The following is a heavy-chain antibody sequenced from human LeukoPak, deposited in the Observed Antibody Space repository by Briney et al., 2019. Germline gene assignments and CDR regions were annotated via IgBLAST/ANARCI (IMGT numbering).Heavy chain of an antibody. CDR3: ARVSPYYYDSSGYIT. Sequence: GASVKVSCKASGGTFSSYAISWVRQAPGQGLEWMGGIIPIFGTANYAQKFQGRVTITADKSTSTAYMELSSLRSEDTAVYYCARVSPYYYDSSGYITWGQGTLVTVSS. CDR1: GGTFSSYA. V-gene: IGHV1-69*06. D-gene: IGHD3-22*01. CDR2: IIPIFGTA. J-gene: IGHJ4*02.